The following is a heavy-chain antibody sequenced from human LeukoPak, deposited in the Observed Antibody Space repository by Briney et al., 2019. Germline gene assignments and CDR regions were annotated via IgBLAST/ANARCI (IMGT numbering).Heavy chain of an antibody. CDR3: ARDQNCGGDCYGFDY. J-gene: IGHJ4*02. CDR2: IYSGGST. Sequence: PGGSLRLSCAASGFTVSSNYMSWVRQAPGKGLEWVSVIYSGGSTYYADSVKGRFTISRDNSKNTLYLQMNSLRAEDTAVYYCARDQNCGGDCYGFDYWGQGTLVIVSS. V-gene: IGHV3-66*02. D-gene: IGHD2-21*01. CDR1: GFTVSSNY.